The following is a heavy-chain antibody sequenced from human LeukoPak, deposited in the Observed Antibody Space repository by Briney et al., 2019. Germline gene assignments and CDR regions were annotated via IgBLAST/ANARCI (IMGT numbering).Heavy chain of an antibody. CDR2: MNPNSGNT. V-gene: IGHV1-8*01. J-gene: IGHJ4*02. CDR1: GYTFTSYD. D-gene: IGHD2-8*01. CDR3: ARGPSEYCTHGVCLHKTRGSRLGY. Sequence: GASVKVSCKASGYTFTSYDINWVRQATGQGLEWMGWMNPNSGNTGYAQKFQGRVTMTRNTSISTAYTELSSLRSEDTAVYYCARGPSEYCTHGVCLHKTRGSRLGYWGQGTLVTVSS.